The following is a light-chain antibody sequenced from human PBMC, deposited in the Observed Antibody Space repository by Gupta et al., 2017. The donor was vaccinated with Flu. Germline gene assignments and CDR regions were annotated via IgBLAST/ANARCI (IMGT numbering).Light chain of an antibody. CDR3: QQTYNSPGT. Sequence: DIQMTQSPSSLSASMGDRVTVTCRASQSISPHLNWYQQKPGKAPKLLIYGASTLQSGVPSRFSGGGSGTDFTLTISNLQADDSATYYCQQTYNSPGTFGQGTKVEIK. CDR2: GAS. V-gene: IGKV1-39*01. CDR1: QSISPH. J-gene: IGKJ1*01.